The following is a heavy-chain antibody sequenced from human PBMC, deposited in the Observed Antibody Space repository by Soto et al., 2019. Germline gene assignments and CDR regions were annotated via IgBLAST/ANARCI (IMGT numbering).Heavy chain of an antibody. V-gene: IGHV3-53*01. D-gene: IGHD3-10*01. CDR2: IYDNGTT. Sequence: EVQLVESGGGLIQPGGSLRLSCAASGLTVSNAYMAWVRQAPGMGLEWVSVIYDNGTTYYADSVKGRFTISRDTSTNTRSLQRDSLRAEDTAVYYCVRPLPSGRNYGLDVWGQGTTVTVSS. CDR1: GLTVSNAY. J-gene: IGHJ6*02. CDR3: VRPLPSGRNYGLDV.